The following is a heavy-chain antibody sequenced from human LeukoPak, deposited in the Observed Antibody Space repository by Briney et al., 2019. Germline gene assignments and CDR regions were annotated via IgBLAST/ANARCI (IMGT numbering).Heavy chain of an antibody. CDR3: ARHPSYCTNGVCNFDY. Sequence: SETLSLTCAVSGYSISSGYYWGWIRQPPGKGLEWIGSIYHSGSTYYNPSLKSRVTISVDTSKNQFSLKLSSVTAADTAVYYCARHPSYCTNGVCNFDYWGQGTLVTVSS. J-gene: IGHJ4*02. CDR2: IYHSGST. D-gene: IGHD2-8*01. V-gene: IGHV4-38-2*01. CDR1: GYSISSGYY.